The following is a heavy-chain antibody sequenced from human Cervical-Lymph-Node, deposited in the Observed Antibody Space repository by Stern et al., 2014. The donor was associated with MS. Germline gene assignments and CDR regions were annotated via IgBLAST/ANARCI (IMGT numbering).Heavy chain of an antibody. D-gene: IGHD6-13*01. V-gene: IGHV4-59*01. CDR2: IYHSGGA. CDR1: GVSISSSY. Sequence: QVQLVQSGPGLVQPSETLSLTCTVSGVSISSSYWTWVRQPPGKGLEWIGYIYHSGGATYNPSLKSRVTMSVDTSRSQFSPKLSSVTAADTAVYYCARDVGMDSWGQGTLVTVSS. CDR3: ARDVGMDS. J-gene: IGHJ5*01.